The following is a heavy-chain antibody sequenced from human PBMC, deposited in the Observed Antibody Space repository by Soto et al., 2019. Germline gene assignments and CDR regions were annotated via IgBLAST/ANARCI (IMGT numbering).Heavy chain of an antibody. J-gene: IGHJ6*02. V-gene: IGHV1-18*01. CDR2: ISPYNDYT. CDR3: ARGGYYDNVWKKLNYYGLDV. D-gene: IGHD3-16*01. CDR1: GYTFIRYG. Sequence: QVQLVQSAAEVKKPGASVKVSCKASGYTFIRYGITWVRQAPGQGLEWVGWISPYNDYTEYAQKFHGRVTMTTDTSSRTVSMALRGLRSDDTAVYYCARGGYYDNVWKKLNYYGLDVWGQGTTVTFSS.